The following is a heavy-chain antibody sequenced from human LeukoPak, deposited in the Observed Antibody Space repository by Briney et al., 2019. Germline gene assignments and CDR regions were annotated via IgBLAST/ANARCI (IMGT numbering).Heavy chain of an antibody. V-gene: IGHV3-21*01. CDR2: IGSDSNYI. CDR1: GFTFSSCS. J-gene: IGHJ4*02. CDR3: ARDYRRWSEY. Sequence: GGSLRLSCVVSGFTFSSCSMNWVRQAPGKGPEWVSSIGSDSNYIYYADSVKGRFTISRDNTKNALYLQMNSLRAEDTAVYYCARDYRRWSEYWGQGTLVTVSS. D-gene: IGHD2-15*01.